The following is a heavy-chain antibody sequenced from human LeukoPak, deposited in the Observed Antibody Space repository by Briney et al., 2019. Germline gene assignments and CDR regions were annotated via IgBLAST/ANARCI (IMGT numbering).Heavy chain of an antibody. CDR2: ISWNSGSI. V-gene: IGHV3-9*03. J-gene: IGHJ3*02. Sequence: PGGSLRLSCAASGFTFDDYAMHWVRQAPGKGLEWVSGISWNSGSIGYADSVKGRFTISRDNAKNSLYLQMNSLRAEDMALYYCAKDTGSSSLGLVFDIWGQGTMVTVSS. CDR1: GFTFDDYA. D-gene: IGHD6-13*01. CDR3: AKDTGSSSLGLVFDI.